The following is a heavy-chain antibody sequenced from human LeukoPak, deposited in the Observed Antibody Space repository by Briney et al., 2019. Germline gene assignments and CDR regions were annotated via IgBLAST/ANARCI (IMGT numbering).Heavy chain of an antibody. V-gene: IGHV3-33*01. CDR1: GFIFSYYG. CDR3: ARGLRNTDTFYI. Sequence: PGRSLRVSCASSGFIFSYYGMHWLRQAPGKGLEWVAVIWYDGSNKYYADSVKGRFTISRDNSKNTVCLQMNSLRAEDTAIYYCARGLRNTDTFYIWGEGTMVTVSS. CDR2: IWYDGSNK. J-gene: IGHJ3*02.